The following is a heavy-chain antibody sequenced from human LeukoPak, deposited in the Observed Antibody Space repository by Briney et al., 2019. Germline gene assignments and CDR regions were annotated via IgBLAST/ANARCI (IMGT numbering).Heavy chain of an antibody. V-gene: IGHV1-69*04. CDR2: IIPILGIA. Sequence: SVKVSCKASGGTFISYAISWVRQAPGQGLEWMGRIIPILGIANYAQKFQGRVTITADKSTSTAYMELSSLRSEDTAVYYCARAPSHGGYNYWGQGTLVTVSS. J-gene: IGHJ4*02. CDR3: ARAPSHGGYNY. D-gene: IGHD5-18*01. CDR1: GGTFISYA.